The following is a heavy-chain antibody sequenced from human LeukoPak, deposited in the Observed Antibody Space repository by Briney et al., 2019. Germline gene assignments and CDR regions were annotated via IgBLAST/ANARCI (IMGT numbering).Heavy chain of an antibody. D-gene: IGHD2-2*01. J-gene: IGHJ4*02. Sequence: PGGSLRLSCAASGFTFSTYGMHWVRQAPGKGLEWVAFIDCGGSYKYYADSAKGRFTISRDNSRNTLYLQMNSLRVEDTAVYYCARTILPALDYWGQGTLVTVSS. CDR3: ARTILPALDY. V-gene: IGHV3-30*19. CDR2: IDCGGSYK. CDR1: GFTFSTYG.